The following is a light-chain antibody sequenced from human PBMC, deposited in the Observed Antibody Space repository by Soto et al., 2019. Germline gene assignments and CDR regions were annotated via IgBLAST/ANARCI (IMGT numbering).Light chain of an antibody. Sequence: DLVLTQSPDSLAVSLGERATINCKSSQSVLYSSNNKNYLAWYQQKPGQPPKLLIYWASTRESGVPDRFSGSGSGTDFTLTISSLQAEDAAVYYCQQYYSTPITFGQGTRLEI. CDR1: QSVLYSSNNKNY. CDR2: WAS. J-gene: IGKJ5*01. V-gene: IGKV4-1*01. CDR3: QQYYSTPIT.